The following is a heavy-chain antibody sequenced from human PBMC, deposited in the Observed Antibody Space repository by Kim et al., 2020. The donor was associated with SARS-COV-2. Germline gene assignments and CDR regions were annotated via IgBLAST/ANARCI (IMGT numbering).Heavy chain of an antibody. CDR1: GFTFSSYA. J-gene: IGHJ6*02. CDR2: ISGSGGST. V-gene: IGHV3-23*01. D-gene: IGHD2-2*01. Sequence: GGSLRLSCAASGFTFSSYAMSWVRQAPGKGLEWVSAISGSGGSTYYADSVKGRFTISRDNSKNTLYLQMNSLRAEDTAVYYCAKDSPSFVDIVVVPAARSGMDVWGQGTTVTVSS. CDR3: AKDSPSFVDIVVVPAARSGMDV.